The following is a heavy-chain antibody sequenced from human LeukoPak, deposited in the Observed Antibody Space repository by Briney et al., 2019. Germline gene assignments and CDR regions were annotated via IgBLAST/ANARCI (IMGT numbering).Heavy chain of an antibody. V-gene: IGHV1-2*02. J-gene: IGHJ4*02. CDR3: ARGTDCSGGSGDSEY. Sequence: ASVKVSCTASGTTFTGYYIHWVRLAPGQGIEWMGSINPNSGGTNYAQNFQGRVTMTKDTSITTAYMELSSLRSEDTAVYYCARGTDCSGGSGDSEYWGQGTLVTVSS. CDR2: INPNSGGT. D-gene: IGHD2-15*01. CDR1: GTTFTGYY.